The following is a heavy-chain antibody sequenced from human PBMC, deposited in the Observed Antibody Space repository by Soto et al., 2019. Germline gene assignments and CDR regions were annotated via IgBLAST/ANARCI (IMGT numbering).Heavy chain of an antibody. Sequence: EVHLVETGGGLIQPGGSLRLSCAASGLSVSSSDMSWVRQASGKGLEWVSVIYSGGSTNDADSVKGRFTISRDNSKNTVHLQMNSLRVDDTAVYFCSTSSRNEYHFAMDAWGQGTTVIVSS. CDR1: GLSVSSSD. V-gene: IGHV3-53*02. CDR3: STSSRNEYHFAMDA. J-gene: IGHJ6*02. D-gene: IGHD6-6*01. CDR2: IYSGGST.